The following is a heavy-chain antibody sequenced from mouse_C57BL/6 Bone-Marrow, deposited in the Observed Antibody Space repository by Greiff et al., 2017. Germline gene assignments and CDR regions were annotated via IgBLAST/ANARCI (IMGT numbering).Heavy chain of an antibody. Sequence: EVKLVESGGGLVKPGGSLKLSCAASGFTFSSYAMSWVRQTPEKRLEWVATISDGGSYTYYPDNVKGRFTISRDNAKNNLYLQMSHLKSEDTAMYYCARDPIPHDGYDDYWGQGTTLTVSS. CDR3: ARDPIPHDGYDDY. CDR2: ISDGGSYT. V-gene: IGHV5-4*01. J-gene: IGHJ2*01. CDR1: GFTFSSYA. D-gene: IGHD2-2*01.